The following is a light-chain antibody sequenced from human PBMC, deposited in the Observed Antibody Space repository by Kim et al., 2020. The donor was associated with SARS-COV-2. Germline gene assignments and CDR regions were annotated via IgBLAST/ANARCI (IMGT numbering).Light chain of an antibody. Sequence: ALGQTVRITCQGDSLRSYYASWYQQKPGQAPVLVIYGTNNRPSGIPDRFSGSSSGNTASLTITGAQAEDEADYYCNSRDSSGNHYVFGTGTKVTVL. V-gene: IGLV3-19*01. CDR3: NSRDSSGNHYV. CDR1: SLRSYY. CDR2: GTN. J-gene: IGLJ1*01.